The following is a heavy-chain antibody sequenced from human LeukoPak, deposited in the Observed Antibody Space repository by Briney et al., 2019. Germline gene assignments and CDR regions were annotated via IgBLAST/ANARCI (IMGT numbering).Heavy chain of an antibody. CDR2: ISSSSSYI. CDR3: ARDPDRRYFDWLRAFDY. D-gene: IGHD3-9*01. V-gene: IGHV3-21*01. CDR1: GFTFSSYS. J-gene: IGHJ4*02. Sequence: PGGSLRLSSAASGFTFSSYSMNWVRQAPGKGLEWVSSISSSSSYIYYADSVKGRFTISRDNAKNSLYLQMNSLRAEDTAVYYCARDPDRRYFDWLRAFDYWGQGTLVTVSS.